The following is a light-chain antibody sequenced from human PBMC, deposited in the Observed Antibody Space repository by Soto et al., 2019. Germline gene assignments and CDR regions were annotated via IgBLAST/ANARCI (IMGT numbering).Light chain of an antibody. CDR3: SSYTSSSLVV. CDR2: DVS. Sequence: QSALTQPASVSGSPGQSIPIYCTGSSSDVGGYNYVSWYPQHPGKAPKLMIYDVSNRPSGVSNRFSGSKSGNTASLTISGLQAEDEADYYCSSYTSSSLVVFGGGTKLTVL. V-gene: IGLV2-14*01. CDR1: SSDVGGYNY. J-gene: IGLJ2*01.